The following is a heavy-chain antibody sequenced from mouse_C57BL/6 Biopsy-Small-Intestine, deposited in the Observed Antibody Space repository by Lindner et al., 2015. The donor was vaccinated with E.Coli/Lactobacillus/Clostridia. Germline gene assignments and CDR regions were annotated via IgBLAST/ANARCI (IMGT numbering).Heavy chain of an antibody. D-gene: IGHD1-1*01. CDR2: ISSGSSTI. J-gene: IGHJ2*01. CDR3: ARHPLITTLVAYFDY. V-gene: IGHV5-17*01. Sequence: VQLQESGGGLVKPGGSLKLSCAASGFTFSDYGMHWVRQAPEKGLEWVAYISSGSSTIYYADTVKGRFTISRDNAKNTLFLQMTSLRSEDTAMYYCARHPLITTLVAYFDYWGQGTALAVSS. CDR1: GFTFSDYG.